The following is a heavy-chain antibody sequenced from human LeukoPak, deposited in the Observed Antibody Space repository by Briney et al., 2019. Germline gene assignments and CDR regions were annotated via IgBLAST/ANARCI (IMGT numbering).Heavy chain of an antibody. Sequence: GGSLRLSCAASGFTFSSYGMHWVRQAPGKGLEWVAVISYDGSNKYYADSVKGRFTISRDNSKNTLYLQMNSLRAEDTAEYYCAKNTVVNYYYYGMDVWGQGTTVTVSS. V-gene: IGHV3-30*18. J-gene: IGHJ6*02. CDR1: GFTFSSYG. D-gene: IGHD4-23*01. CDR3: AKNTVVNYYYYGMDV. CDR2: ISYDGSNK.